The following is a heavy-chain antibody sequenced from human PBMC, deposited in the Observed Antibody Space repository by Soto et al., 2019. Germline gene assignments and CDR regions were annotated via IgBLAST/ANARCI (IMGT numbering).Heavy chain of an antibody. V-gene: IGHV1-69*13. Sequence: EASVKVSYKASGGTFSSYAISWVRQAPGQGLEWMGGIIPIFGTANYAQKFQGRVTITADESTSTAYMELSSLRSEDPAVYSCARISLYGSGGPVGSWFDPWGQGTLVTVSS. CDR3: ARISLYGSGGPVGSWFDP. J-gene: IGHJ5*02. D-gene: IGHD3-10*01. CDR1: GGTFSSYA. CDR2: IIPIFGTA.